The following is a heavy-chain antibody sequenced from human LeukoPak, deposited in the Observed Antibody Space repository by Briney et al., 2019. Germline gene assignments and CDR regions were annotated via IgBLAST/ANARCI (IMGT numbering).Heavy chain of an antibody. V-gene: IGHV3-23*01. Sequence: GGSLRLSCAASGFTFSSYAMSWVRQAPGKGLEWVSAISGSGGSTYYADSVKGRFTISRDNSKNTVYLQMNSLRAEDTAVYYCARDGYSSSSPDDYWGQGTPVTVSS. CDR3: ARDGYSSSSPDDY. J-gene: IGHJ4*02. CDR1: GFTFSSYA. D-gene: IGHD6-6*01. CDR2: ISGSGGST.